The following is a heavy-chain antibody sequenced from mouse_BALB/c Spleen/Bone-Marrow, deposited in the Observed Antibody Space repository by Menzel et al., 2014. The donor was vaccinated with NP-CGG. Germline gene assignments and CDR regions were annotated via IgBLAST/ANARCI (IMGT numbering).Heavy chain of an antibody. CDR2: INPSSGYT. D-gene: IGHD4-1*01. Sequence: VKLMESGAELARPGASVKMSCKASGYTFTSYTMHWVKQRPGQGLEWIGYINPSSGYTNYNQKFKDKATLTADKSSSTAYMQLSSLTSEDSAVYYCARERNWDSFAYWGQGTLVIVSA. CDR3: ARERNWDSFAY. J-gene: IGHJ3*01. CDR1: GYTFTSYT. V-gene: IGHV1-4*01.